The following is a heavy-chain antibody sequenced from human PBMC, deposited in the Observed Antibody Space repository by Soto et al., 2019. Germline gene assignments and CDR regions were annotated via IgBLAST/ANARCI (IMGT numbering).Heavy chain of an antibody. CDR1: GGSISSGGYY. D-gene: IGHD3-10*01. CDR3: ARERARYYGSGSYVYVDY. V-gene: IGHV4-31*03. J-gene: IGHJ4*02. CDR2: IYYSGST. Sequence: QVQLQESGPGLVKPSQTLSLTCTVSGGSISSGGYYWSWIRQHPGKGLEWIGYIYYSGSTYYNPSLKRRVTISVDTSKNQFSLKLSSVTAADTAVYYCARERARYYGSGSYVYVDYWGQGTLVTVSS.